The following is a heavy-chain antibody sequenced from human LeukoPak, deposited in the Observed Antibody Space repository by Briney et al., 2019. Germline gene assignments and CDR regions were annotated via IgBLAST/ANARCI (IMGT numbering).Heavy chain of an antibody. CDR3: ARVTSGGFDY. CDR1: GGSISSYY. V-gene: IGHV4-59*01. D-gene: IGHD3-10*01. CDR2: IYYSGST. J-gene: IGHJ4*02. Sequence: PETLSLTCTVSGGSISSYYWSWIRQPPGKGLEWIGYIYYSGSTNYNPSLKSRVTISVDTSKNQFSLKLSSVTAADTAVYYCARVTSGGFDYWGQGTLVTVSS.